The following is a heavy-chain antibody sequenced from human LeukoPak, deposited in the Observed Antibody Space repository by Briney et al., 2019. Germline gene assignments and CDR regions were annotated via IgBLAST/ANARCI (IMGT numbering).Heavy chain of an antibody. CDR3: ARGAYCGGDCYYPLFDY. CDR1: GFTFSSYS. V-gene: IGHV3-48*02. J-gene: IGHJ4*02. CDR2: ISSSSSTI. Sequence: GGSLRLSCAASGFTFSSYSMNWVRQAPGKGLEWVSYISSSSSTIYYADSVKGRFTISRDNAKNSLYLQMNSLRDEDTAVYYCARGAYCGGDCYYPLFDYWGQGTLVPVSS. D-gene: IGHD2-21*02.